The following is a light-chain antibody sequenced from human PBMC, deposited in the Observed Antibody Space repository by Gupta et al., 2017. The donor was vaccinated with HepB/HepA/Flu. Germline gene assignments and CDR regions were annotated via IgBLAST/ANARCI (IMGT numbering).Light chain of an antibody. J-gene: IGKJ4*01. CDR1: QSIISRY. V-gene: IGKV3-20*01. Sequence: EIVLTQSTGTLSLSPGERATLSCRASQSIISRYLAWYQQKPGQAPRLLIYGASSRATGIPDRFSGSGSGTDFTLTISRLEPEDFAVYHCQQYGFSPLLTFGGGTKVEIK. CDR3: QQYGFSPLLT. CDR2: GAS.